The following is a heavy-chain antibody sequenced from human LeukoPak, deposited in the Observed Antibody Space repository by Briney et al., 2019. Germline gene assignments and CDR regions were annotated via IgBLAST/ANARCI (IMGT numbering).Heavy chain of an antibody. J-gene: IGHJ4*02. D-gene: IGHD3-10*01. CDR3: ARGYYGSGVHFDY. Sequence: PSETLSLTCTVSGGSISGSYWSWIGQPPGKGLEWIGYIYYSGSTNYNPSLKSRVTISVDTSKNRFSLRLSSVTAADTAVYYCARGYYGSGVHFDYWGQGTLVTVSS. V-gene: IGHV4-59*01. CDR1: GGSISGSY. CDR2: IYYSGST.